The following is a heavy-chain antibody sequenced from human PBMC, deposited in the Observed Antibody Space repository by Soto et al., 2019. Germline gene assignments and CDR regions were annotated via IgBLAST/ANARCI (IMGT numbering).Heavy chain of an antibody. V-gene: IGHV3-23*01. CDR2: ISGSGGST. CDR3: AKIIAVAGPVFFPLDY. Sequence: GGSLRLSCAASGFTFSSYAMSWVRQAPGKGLEWVSAISGSGGSTYYADSVKGRFTISRDNSKNTLYLQMNSLRAEDTAVYYCAKIIAVAGPVFFPLDYWGQGTLVTVSS. CDR1: GFTFSSYA. D-gene: IGHD6-19*01. J-gene: IGHJ4*02.